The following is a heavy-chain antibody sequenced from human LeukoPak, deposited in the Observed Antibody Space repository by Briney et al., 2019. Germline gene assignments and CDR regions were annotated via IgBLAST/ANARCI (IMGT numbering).Heavy chain of an antibody. CDR2: ISYDGSNK. D-gene: IGHD3-10*01. Sequence: PGRSLRLSCAASGFTFSSYGMHWVRQAPGEGLEWVSVISYDGSNKYYADSVKGRFTISRDNSKNTLYLQMNSLRAEDKAVYYXAKDTYYYGSGSYYISDYWGQGTLVTVSS. CDR1: GFTFSSYG. CDR3: AKDTYYYGSGSYYISDY. J-gene: IGHJ4*02. V-gene: IGHV3-30*18.